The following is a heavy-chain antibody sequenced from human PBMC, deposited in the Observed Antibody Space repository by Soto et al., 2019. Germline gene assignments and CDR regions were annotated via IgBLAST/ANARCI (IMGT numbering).Heavy chain of an antibody. CDR2: ISSSGSTI. Sequence: GGSLRLSCAASGFTFSSYEMNWVRQAPGKGLEWVSYISSSGSTIYYADSVKGRFTISRDNAKNSLYLQINSLRAEDPAVYCCAREPYDYGDYCRAFDIWGQGTMVTVSS. CDR3: AREPYDYGDYCRAFDI. CDR1: GFTFSSYE. J-gene: IGHJ3*02. D-gene: IGHD4-17*01. V-gene: IGHV3-48*03.